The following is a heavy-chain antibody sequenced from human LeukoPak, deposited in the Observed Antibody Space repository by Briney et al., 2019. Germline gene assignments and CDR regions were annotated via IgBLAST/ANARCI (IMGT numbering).Heavy chain of an antibody. Sequence: ASVKVSCKASGFTFTSSAMQWVRQARGQRLEWIGWIVVGSGNTNYAQKFQERVTITRDMSTSTVYMELSSLRSEDTAVYYCAADLDDGGPREDYWGQGTLVTVSS. V-gene: IGHV1-58*02. CDR1: GFTFTSSA. J-gene: IGHJ4*02. D-gene: IGHD3-3*01. CDR3: AADLDDGGPREDY. CDR2: IVVGSGNT.